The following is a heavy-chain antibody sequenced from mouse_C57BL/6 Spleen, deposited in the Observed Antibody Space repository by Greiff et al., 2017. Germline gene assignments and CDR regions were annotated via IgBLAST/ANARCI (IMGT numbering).Heavy chain of an antibody. CDR2: IHPNSGST. CDR3: AKWGGGYGSSHLWYFDV. V-gene: IGHV1-64*01. D-gene: IGHD1-1*01. CDR1: GYTFTSYW. J-gene: IGHJ1*03. Sequence: QVQLQQPGAELVKPGASVKLSCKASGYTFTSYWMHWVKQRPGQGLEWIGMIHPNSGSTNYNEKFKSKATLTVDKSSSTAYMQLSSLTSEDSAVYYCAKWGGGYGSSHLWYFDVWGTGTTVTVSS.